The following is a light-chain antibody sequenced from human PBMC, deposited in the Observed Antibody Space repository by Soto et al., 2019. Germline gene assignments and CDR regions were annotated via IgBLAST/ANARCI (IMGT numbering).Light chain of an antibody. Sequence: EIGLTQYPGTLSLSPGERATLACRASQSVFNNYLPWYQHKPGQALRLLIYGASIRATDIPDRFSGSGSVTDFTLTISRLDPEDFAVYYCQHYGSSPPCTFGPGIIVDIK. CDR3: QHYGSSPPCT. CDR1: QSVFNNY. J-gene: IGKJ3*01. CDR2: GAS. V-gene: IGKV3-20*01.